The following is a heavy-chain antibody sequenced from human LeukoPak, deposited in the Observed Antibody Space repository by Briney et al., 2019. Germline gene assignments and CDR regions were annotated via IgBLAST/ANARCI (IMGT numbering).Heavy chain of an antibody. CDR3: ARALVVVVAATKRYYYYGMDV. CDR2: ISYDGGNK. CDR1: GFRFSTYA. D-gene: IGHD2-15*01. J-gene: IGHJ6*02. V-gene: IGHV3-30-3*01. Sequence: GRSLRLSCAASGFRFSTYAIHWVRQAPGKGLEWVAVISYDGGNKYYADSVKGRFTISRDNSKNTLYLQMNSLRAEDTAIYYCARALVVVVAATKRYYYYGMDVWGQGTTVTVSS.